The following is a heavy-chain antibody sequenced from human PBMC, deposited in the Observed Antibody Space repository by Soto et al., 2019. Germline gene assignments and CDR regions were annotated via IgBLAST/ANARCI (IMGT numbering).Heavy chain of an antibody. CDR1: GYSFTSYW. D-gene: IGHD2-2*01. CDR3: ARAPGDIVVVPAAKGWFDP. CDR2: IYPGDSDT. V-gene: IGHV5-51*01. J-gene: IGHJ5*02. Sequence: PGESLKISCKGSGYSFTSYWIGWVRQMPGKGLEWMGIIYPGDSDTRYSPSFQGQVTISADKSISTAYLRWSSLKASDTAMYYCARAPGDIVVVPAAKGWFDPWGQGTLVTVSS.